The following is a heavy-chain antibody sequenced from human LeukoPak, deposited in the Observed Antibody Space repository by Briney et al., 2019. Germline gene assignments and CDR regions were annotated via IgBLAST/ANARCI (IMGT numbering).Heavy chain of an antibody. CDR3: ARGQMATITSYFDY. Sequence: SETLFLTCTVSGGSISSGDYYWSWIRQPPGKGLEWIGYIYYSGSTYYNPSLKSRVTISVDTSKNQFSLKLNSVTAADTAVYYCARGQMATITSYFDYWGQGTLVTVSS. J-gene: IGHJ4*02. V-gene: IGHV4-30-4*01. CDR1: GGSISSGDYY. D-gene: IGHD5-24*01. CDR2: IYYSGST.